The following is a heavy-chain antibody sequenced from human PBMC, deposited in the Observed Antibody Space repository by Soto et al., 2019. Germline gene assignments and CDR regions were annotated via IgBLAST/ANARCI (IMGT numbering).Heavy chain of an antibody. CDR2: IHYSGST. V-gene: IGHV4-59*08. J-gene: IGHJ4*01. D-gene: IGHD3-10*01. CDR3: ARRLVRGVIDY. CDR1: GGSISRYY. Sequence: SETLSLTCTVSGGSISRYYWSWIRQPPGKGLEWIGYIHYSGSTKYNPSLKSRVTISVDTSKNQFSLKLSSVTAADTAVYYCARRLVRGVIDYWGHGTLVTVSS.